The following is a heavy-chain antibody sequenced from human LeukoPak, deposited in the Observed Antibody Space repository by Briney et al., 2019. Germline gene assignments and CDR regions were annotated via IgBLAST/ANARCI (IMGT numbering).Heavy chain of an antibody. CDR3: VRETATSYYDSAGYYRQTEVFDV. CDR1: GGSVSSNSYY. Sequence: SETLSLTCTVSGGSVSSNSYYWTWIRQPPGKGLEWIGYVYYSGRTNYNPTLKSRVTISVDTSKNQFSLRLNSVTAADTALYYCVRETATSYYDSAGYYRQTEVFDVWGQGTKVTVSS. D-gene: IGHD3-22*01. J-gene: IGHJ3*01. CDR2: VYYSGRT. V-gene: IGHV4-61*01.